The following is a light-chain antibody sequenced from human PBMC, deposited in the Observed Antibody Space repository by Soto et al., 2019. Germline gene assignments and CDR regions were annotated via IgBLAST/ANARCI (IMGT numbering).Light chain of an antibody. V-gene: IGLV2-23*01. CDR1: SSDVGSYNL. CDR2: EGS. J-gene: IGLJ2*01. CDR3: CSYAGSSVA. Sequence: QSALTQPASVSGSPGQSITISCTGTSSDVGSYNLVSWYQQHPGKAPKLMIYEGSKRPSGVSNRFSGSKSGNMASLTISGVQAEDEAEYYCCSYAGSSVAFGGGTKVTVL.